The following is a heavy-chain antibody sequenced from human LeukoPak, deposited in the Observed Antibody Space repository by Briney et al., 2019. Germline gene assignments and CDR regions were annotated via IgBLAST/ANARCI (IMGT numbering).Heavy chain of an antibody. CDR3: ASSGIVGASLGY. Sequence: PSQTLSLTCAISGGSVSSNSAAWNWIRQSPSRGLEWLGRTYYRSKWYKDYAVSEKSRMTINPDTSKNQFSLQLNSVTPEDTAVYYCASSGIVGASLGYWGQGTLVTVSS. D-gene: IGHD1-26*01. CDR1: GGSVSSNSAA. J-gene: IGHJ4*02. CDR2: TYYRSKWYK. V-gene: IGHV6-1*01.